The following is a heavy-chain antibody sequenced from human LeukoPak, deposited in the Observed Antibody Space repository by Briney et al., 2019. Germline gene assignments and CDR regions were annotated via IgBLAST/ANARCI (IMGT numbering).Heavy chain of an antibody. D-gene: IGHD3-10*01. Sequence: ASVKVSCKASGYTFTGYYMHWVRQAPGQGLEWMGWISAYNGNTNYAQKLQGRVTMTTDTSTSTAYMELRSLRSDDTAVYYCARGVGGDAYYYGSGSYYHYFDYWGQGTLVTVSS. V-gene: IGHV1-18*04. CDR2: ISAYNGNT. CDR1: GYTFTGYY. CDR3: ARGVGGDAYYYGSGSYYHYFDY. J-gene: IGHJ4*02.